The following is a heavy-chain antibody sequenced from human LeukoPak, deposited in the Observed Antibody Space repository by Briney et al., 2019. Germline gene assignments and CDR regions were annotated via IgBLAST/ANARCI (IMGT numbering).Heavy chain of an antibody. CDR3: AAVTGYSSDY. CDR1: GFTFTRSA. D-gene: IGHD3-9*01. V-gene: IGHV1-58*01. Sequence: GTSVKVSCKASGFTFTRSAVQWVRQSRGQRLEWIGWIVVGSGNTNYAQKFQERVTITRDMSTSTAYMELSSLRSEDTAVYYCAAVTGYSSDYWGQGTLVTVSS. CDR2: IVVGSGNT. J-gene: IGHJ4*02.